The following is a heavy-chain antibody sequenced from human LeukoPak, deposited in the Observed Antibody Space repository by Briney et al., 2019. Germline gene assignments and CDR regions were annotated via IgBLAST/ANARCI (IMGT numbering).Heavy chain of an antibody. CDR3: ARRHRADYFDY. CDR1: GGSISSGGYY. J-gene: IGHJ4*02. V-gene: IGHV4-30-2*01. Sequence: PSQTLSLTCTVSGGSISSGGYYWSWVRQPPGKGLEWIGESYHSGSTNYNPSLKSRVIISVDKSKNQFSLKLRSVTAADTAVYYCARRHRADYFDYWGQGTLVTVSS. CDR2: SYHSGST.